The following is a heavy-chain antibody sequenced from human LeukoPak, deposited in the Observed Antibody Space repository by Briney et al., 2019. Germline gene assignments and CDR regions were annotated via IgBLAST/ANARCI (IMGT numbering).Heavy chain of an antibody. J-gene: IGHJ1*01. CDR3: ARGPYCGGDCYSHEYFQH. V-gene: IGHV4-61*02. Sequence: PSQTLSLTCTVSGGSISSGSYYWSWIRQPAGKGLEWIGRIYTSGSTNYNPSLKSRVTISVDTSKNQFSPKLSSVTAADTAVYYCARGPYCGGDCYSHEYFQHWGQGTLVTVSS. CDR2: IYTSGST. CDR1: GGSISSGSYY. D-gene: IGHD2-21*02.